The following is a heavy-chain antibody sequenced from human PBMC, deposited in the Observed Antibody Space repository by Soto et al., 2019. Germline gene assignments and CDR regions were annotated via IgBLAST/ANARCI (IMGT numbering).Heavy chain of an antibody. V-gene: IGHV3-30-3*01. J-gene: IGHJ4*02. CDR3: ARSDYGDYIDY. Sequence: QVQLVESGGGVVQPGRSLRLSCAASGFTFSSYAMHWVRQAPGKGLEWVAVISYDGSNKYYADSVKGRFTISRDNSKNTLYLQMHSLRAEDTAVYYCARSDYGDYIDYWGQGTLVTVSS. D-gene: IGHD4-17*01. CDR2: ISYDGSNK. CDR1: GFTFSSYA.